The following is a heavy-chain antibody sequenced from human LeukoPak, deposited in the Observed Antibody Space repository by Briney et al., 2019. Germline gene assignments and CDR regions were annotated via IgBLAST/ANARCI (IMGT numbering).Heavy chain of an antibody. J-gene: IGHJ4*02. D-gene: IGHD2-2*01. CDR2: ISYDGSNK. V-gene: IGHV3-30-3*01. CDR3: ARGWGGYCSSTSCYPLYFDY. Sequence: GGSLRLSCAASGFTFSSYAMHWVRQAPGKGLEWVAVISYDGSNKYYADSMKGRFTISRDNSKNTLYLQMNSLRAEDTAVYYCARGWGGYCSSTSCYPLYFDYWGQGTLVTVSS. CDR1: GFTFSSYA.